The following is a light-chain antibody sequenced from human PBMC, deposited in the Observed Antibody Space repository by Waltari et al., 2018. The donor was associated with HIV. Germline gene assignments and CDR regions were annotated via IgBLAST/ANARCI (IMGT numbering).Light chain of an antibody. V-gene: IGLV10-54*04. Sequence: QAGLTQPPAVSQALGQTATLSCTGGDADVGNEGAAWLQQYQGLPPKLLSYRNNKRASGISHKCSAARAGNTVFLTIAGLQPEDEADYYCSAWDGRLSAWVFGGGTKLTVL. CDR1: DADVGNEG. CDR3: SAWDGRLSAWV. J-gene: IGLJ3*02. CDR2: RNN.